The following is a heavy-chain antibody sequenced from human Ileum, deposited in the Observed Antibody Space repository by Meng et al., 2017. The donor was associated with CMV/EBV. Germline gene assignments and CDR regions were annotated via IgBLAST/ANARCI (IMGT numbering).Heavy chain of an antibody. CDR2: INPNSGAT. CDR1: GYTFTGYY. Sequence: ASVKVSCKTSGYTFTGYYMHWVRQAPGQGPEWMGWINPNSGATNYTQKFQGRVTMTRDTSISTVYMELSSLRFDDTAVYYCARRSPYYSLALWFDPWGQETLVTVSS. CDR3: ARRSPYYSLALWFDP. J-gene: IGHJ5*02. V-gene: IGHV1-2*02. D-gene: IGHD3-3*01.